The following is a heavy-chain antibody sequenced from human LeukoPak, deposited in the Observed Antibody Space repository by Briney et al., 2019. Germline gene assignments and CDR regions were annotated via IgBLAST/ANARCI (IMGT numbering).Heavy chain of an antibody. CDR1: GFTFSSYA. V-gene: IGHV3-30*04. D-gene: IGHD3-22*01. J-gene: IGHJ3*02. CDR2: ISYDGSNK. CDR3: AREVTTNYYDSSGYYLSHGDAFDI. Sequence: GGSLRLSCAASGFTFSSYAMHWVRQAPGKGLEWVAVISYDGSNKYYADSVKGRFTISRDNSKNTLYLQMNSLRAEDTAVYYCAREVTTNYYDSSGYYLSHGDAFDIWGQGTMVTVSS.